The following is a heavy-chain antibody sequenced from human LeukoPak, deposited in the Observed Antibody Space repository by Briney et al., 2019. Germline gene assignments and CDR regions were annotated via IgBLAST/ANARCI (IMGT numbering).Heavy chain of an antibody. J-gene: IGHJ4*02. CDR2: ISSTSGYI. V-gene: IGHV3-21*01. CDR3: ARELPFDY. Sequence: GGSLRLSCAASEFTFSSYTMNWVRQAPGKGLEWVSSISSTSGYIYYADSVKGRFTISRDNAKKSLYLQMNSLRAEDTAVYYCARELPFDYWGQGTLVTVSS. D-gene: IGHD2-15*01. CDR1: EFTFSSYT.